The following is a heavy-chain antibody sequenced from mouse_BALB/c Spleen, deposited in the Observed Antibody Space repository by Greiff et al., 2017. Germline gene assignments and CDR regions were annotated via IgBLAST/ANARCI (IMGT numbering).Heavy chain of an antibody. CDR3: AREGVYYGSSNFDY. CDR1: GFTFSSYA. V-gene: IGHV5-6-5*01. CDR2: ISSGGST. J-gene: IGHJ2*01. D-gene: IGHD1-1*01. Sequence: DVHLVESGGGLVKPGGSLKLSCAASGFTFSSYAMSWVRQTPEKRLEWVASISSGGSTYYPDSVKGRFTISRDNARNILYLQMSSLRSEDTAMYYCAREGVYYGSSNFDYWGQGTTLTVSS.